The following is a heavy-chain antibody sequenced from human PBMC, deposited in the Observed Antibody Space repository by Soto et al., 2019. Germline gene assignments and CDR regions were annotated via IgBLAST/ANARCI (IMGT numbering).Heavy chain of an antibody. D-gene: IGHD1-26*01. V-gene: IGHV3-23*01. CDR3: AKSLSVGATTPFDY. CDR1: GCTFRDYY. CDR2: ISGSGGST. J-gene: IGHJ4*02. Sequence: GGSLRLSCAASGCTFRDYYMTWLRQAPGKGLEWVSAISGSGGSTYYADSVKGRFTISRDNAKNTLYLQMNSLRVEDTAVYYCAKSLSVGATTPFDYWGQGTLVTVSS.